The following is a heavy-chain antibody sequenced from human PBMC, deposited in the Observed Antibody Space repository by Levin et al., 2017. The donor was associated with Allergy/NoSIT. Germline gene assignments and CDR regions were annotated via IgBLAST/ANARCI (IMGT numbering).Heavy chain of an antibody. V-gene: IGHV4-34*01. CDR1: GGSFSGYY. CDR3: ARGVLVSSGWYDYSFPFDP. J-gene: IGHJ5*02. D-gene: IGHD6-19*01. CDR2: INHSGST. Sequence: SETLSLTCAVYGGSFSGYYWSWIRQPPGKGLEWIGEINHSGSTNYNPSLKSRVTISVDTSKNQFSLKLSSVTAADTAVYYCARGVLVSSGWYDYSFPFDPWGQGTLVTVSS.